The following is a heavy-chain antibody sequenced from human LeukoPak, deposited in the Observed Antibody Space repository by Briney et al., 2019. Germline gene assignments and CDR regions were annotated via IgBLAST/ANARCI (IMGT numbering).Heavy chain of an antibody. V-gene: IGHV1-2*06. CDR2: INPISGDA. CDR1: GYIFTAYY. J-gene: IGHJ4*02. D-gene: IGHD5-12*01. CDR3: GRDRLLDY. Sequence: APVKVSCKPSGYIFTAYYIHWMRQAPGQGLEWMGRINPISGDANCAQMFQDRVTMTRDTSISTVYMELSGLTSDDTAVYYCGRDRLLDYWGQGTPVTVSS.